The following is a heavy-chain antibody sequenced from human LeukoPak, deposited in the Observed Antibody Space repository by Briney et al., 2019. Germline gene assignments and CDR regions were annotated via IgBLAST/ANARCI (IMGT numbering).Heavy chain of an antibody. Sequence: GGSLRLSCVASGFNFGKFAMSWVRQAPGKGLEWVSAISGSGGRAHYADSVEGRFTITRDNSKNTLYLQINSLRAEDTAVYYCAKEHGDYGDYLNFDYWGQGTLVTVSS. CDR1: GFNFGKFA. CDR2: ISGSGGRA. CDR3: AKEHGDYGDYLNFDY. J-gene: IGHJ4*02. D-gene: IGHD4-17*01. V-gene: IGHV3-23*01.